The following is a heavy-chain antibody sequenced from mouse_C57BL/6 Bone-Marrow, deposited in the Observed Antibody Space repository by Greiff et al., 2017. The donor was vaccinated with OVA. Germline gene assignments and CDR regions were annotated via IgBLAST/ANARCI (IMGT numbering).Heavy chain of an antibody. CDR3: ARHSNWDAAY. Sequence: EVKLMKSGGGLVQPGESLKLSCESYEYEFPSHDMYWVRKTPEKRLELVAAINSDGGSTYYPDTMERRFIISRDNTKKTLYLQMSSLRSEDTAWYYCARHSNWDAAYWGQGTLVTVSA. CDR2: INSDGGST. J-gene: IGHJ3*01. D-gene: IGHD4-1*01. CDR1: EYEFPSHD. V-gene: IGHV5-2*01.